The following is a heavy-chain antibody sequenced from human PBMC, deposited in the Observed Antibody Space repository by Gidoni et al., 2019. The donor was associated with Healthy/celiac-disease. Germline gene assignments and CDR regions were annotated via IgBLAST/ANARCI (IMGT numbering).Heavy chain of an antibody. V-gene: IGHV3-30-3*01. D-gene: IGHD2-2*01. CDR1: GFTFSSYA. CDR2: ISYDGSNK. CDR3: ARDRGDIVVVPAAIPDAFDI. Sequence: QVQLVESGGGVVQPGRSLRLSCAASGFTFSSYAMHWVRQAPGKGLEWVAVISYDGSNKYYADSVKGRFTISRDNSKNTLYLQMNSLRAEDTAVYYCARDRGDIVVVPAAIPDAFDIWGQGTMVTVSS. J-gene: IGHJ3*02.